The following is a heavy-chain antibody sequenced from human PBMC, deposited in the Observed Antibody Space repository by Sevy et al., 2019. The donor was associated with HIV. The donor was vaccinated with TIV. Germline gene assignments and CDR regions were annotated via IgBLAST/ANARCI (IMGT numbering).Heavy chain of an antibody. Sequence: GGSLRLSCAAFGFIYGDYGMSWVRQAPGKGLEWVSGINWNGDSAGYADSVKGRFTISRDNAKNSLHLQMNSLRVEDTAVYYCARDERYDGEGYYGYWGQGTLGTVSS. J-gene: IGHJ4*02. CDR3: ARDERYDGEGYYGY. CDR1: GFIYGDYG. V-gene: IGHV3-20*04. D-gene: IGHD2-21*01. CDR2: INWNGDSA.